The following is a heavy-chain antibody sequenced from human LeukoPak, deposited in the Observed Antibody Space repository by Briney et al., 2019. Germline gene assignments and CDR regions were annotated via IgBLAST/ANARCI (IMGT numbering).Heavy chain of an antibody. CDR3: ARDYYDSSGYYYPEENWFDP. CDR2: INPSGGST. J-gene: IGHJ5*02. CDR1: GYTFTSYY. Sequence: ASVKVSCKASGYTFTSYYMHWVRQAPGQGLEWMGIINPSGGSTSYAQKFQGRVTMTGDTSTSTVYMELSSLRSEDTAVYHCARDYYDSSGYYYPEENWFDPWGQGTLVTVSS. V-gene: IGHV1-46*01. D-gene: IGHD3-22*01.